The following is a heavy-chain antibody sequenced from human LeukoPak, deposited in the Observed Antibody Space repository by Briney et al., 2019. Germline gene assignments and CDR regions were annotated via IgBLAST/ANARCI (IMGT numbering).Heavy chain of an antibody. CDR2: ICRTERTT. CDR1: GFSFSGHW. J-gene: IGHJ4*02. Sequence: GGSLRLSCTASGFSFSGHWMHWARQLPGKGLVWVSQICRTERTTSSADSVKRRFTISRDNEKTSLYLQMNSLRAEDTALYHCARLVHYYDSSGYDYWGQGTLVTVSS. CDR3: ARLVHYYDSSGYDY. D-gene: IGHD3-22*01. V-gene: IGHV3-74*01.